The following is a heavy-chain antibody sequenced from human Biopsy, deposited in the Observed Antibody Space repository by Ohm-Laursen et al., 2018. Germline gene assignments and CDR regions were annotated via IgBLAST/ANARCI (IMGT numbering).Heavy chain of an antibody. Sequence: SVKISCKASGVTFDTYAFGWVRQAPGQGLEWMGGRIPYFNTIYYARNFQDRAVITADRSARTTDMQLSGLRPDDTAVYYCVGGQRGPPIGVTVPGDAFDLWGPGTMVTVSP. CDR2: RIPYFNTI. J-gene: IGHJ3*01. D-gene: IGHD2/OR15-2a*01. V-gene: IGHV1-69*13. CDR1: GVTFDTYA. CDR3: VGGQRGPPIGVTVPGDAFDL.